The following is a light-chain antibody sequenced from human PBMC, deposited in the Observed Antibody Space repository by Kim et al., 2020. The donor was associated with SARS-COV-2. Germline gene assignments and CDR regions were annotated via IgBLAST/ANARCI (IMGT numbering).Light chain of an antibody. V-gene: IGLV2-14*01. CDR1: SSDVGGYKY. J-gene: IGLJ1*01. CDR3: SSYIRGSTNYV. CDR2: EVS. Sequence: QSIHLSCTGTSSDVGGYKYVSWYQQHPGKAPKLVIYEVSHRPSGVSNRFSGSKSGNTASLTISGLQAEDEADYYCSSYIRGSTNYVFGTGTKVTVL.